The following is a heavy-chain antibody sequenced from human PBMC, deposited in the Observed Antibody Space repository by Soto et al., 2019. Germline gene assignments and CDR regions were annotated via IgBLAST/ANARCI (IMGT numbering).Heavy chain of an antibody. Sequence: AASVKVSCKASGYTFTGYYIHWVRQAPGQGLEWMGWINPTGGGTNYAQKFRGRVSMTRDTSVSTAYLELSRLTSDDTAVYYCARSVSSRYYYYNYPLDVWGQGTTVTASS. J-gene: IGHJ6*01. CDR2: INPTGGGT. D-gene: IGHD3-22*01. CDR1: GYTFTGYY. V-gene: IGHV1-2*02. CDR3: ARSVSSRYYYYNYPLDV.